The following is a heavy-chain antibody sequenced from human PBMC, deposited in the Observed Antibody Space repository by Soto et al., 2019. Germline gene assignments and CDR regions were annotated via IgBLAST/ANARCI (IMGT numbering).Heavy chain of an antibody. CDR2: IYYSGST. Sequence: QVQLQESGPGLVKPSETLSLTCTVSGGSISSYYWSWIRQPPGKGLEWIGYIYYSGSTNYNPSLKSRITISVDPSTTQFYLKLSSVTAADTAVYYCARGDPLLWFGEKVYYGMDVWGQGTTVTVSS. D-gene: IGHD3-10*01. J-gene: IGHJ6*02. V-gene: IGHV4-59*01. CDR3: ARGDPLLWFGEKVYYGMDV. CDR1: GGSISSYY.